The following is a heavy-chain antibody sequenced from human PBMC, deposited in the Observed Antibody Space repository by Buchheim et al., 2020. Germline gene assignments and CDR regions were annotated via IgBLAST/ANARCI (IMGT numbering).Heavy chain of an antibody. CDR1: GFTFSSYG. CDR3: AKGGSSYRVPPFDP. V-gene: IGHV3-30*02. D-gene: IGHD1-1*01. CDR2: IRYDGSNK. J-gene: IGHJ5*02. Sequence: QVQLVESGGGVVQPGRSLRLSCAASGFTFSSYGMHWVRQAPGKGLEWVAFIRYDGSNKYYADSVKGRFTISRDNSKKTIYPQMNSLRAEDTAVYYCAKGGSSYRVPPFDPWGQGTL.